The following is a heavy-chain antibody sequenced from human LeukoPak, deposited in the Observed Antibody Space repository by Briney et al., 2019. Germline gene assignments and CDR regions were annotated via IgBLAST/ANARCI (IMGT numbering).Heavy chain of an antibody. CDR2: IYWNDDK. D-gene: IGHD3-22*01. CDR3: AHSYYYDSSGYYYEVDY. V-gene: IGHV2-5*01. CDR1: GFSLSTSGVG. J-gene: IGHJ4*02. Sequence: SGPTLVKPTQTLTLTCTFSGFSLSTSGVGVGWIRQPPGKVLEWLALIYWNDDKRYSPSLKSRLTITKDTFKNQVVLTMTNMDPVDTATYYCAHSYYYDSSGYYYEVDYWGQGTLVTVSS.